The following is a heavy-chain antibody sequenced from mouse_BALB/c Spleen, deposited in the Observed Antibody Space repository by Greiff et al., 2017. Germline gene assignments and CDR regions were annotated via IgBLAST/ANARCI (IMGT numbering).Heavy chain of an antibody. J-gene: IGHJ3*01. D-gene: IGHD1-1*01. CDR3: ARGTTVPWFAY. V-gene: IGHV3-6*02. CDR2: ISYDGSN. Sequence: ESGPGLVKPSQSLSLTCSVTGYSITSGYYWNWIRQFPGNKLEWMGYISYDGSNNYNPSLKNRISITRDTSKNQFFLKLNSVTTEDTATYYCARGTTVPWFAYWGQGTLVTVSA. CDR1: GYSITSGYY.